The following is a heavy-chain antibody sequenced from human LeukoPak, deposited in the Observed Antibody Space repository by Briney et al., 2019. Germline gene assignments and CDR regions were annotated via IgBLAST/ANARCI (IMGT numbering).Heavy chain of an antibody. J-gene: IGHJ4*02. CDR1: GGSISSYY. Sequence: SETLSLTCSVSGGSISSYYWTWIRQPPGKGLEWIGYIYYSGSTKYNPSLKSRVTISLDASKSQFSLKLASVTAADTALYYCARDSNGDYDSHLFEVWGQGTLVTVSS. D-gene: IGHD4-17*01. CDR2: IYYSGST. CDR3: ARDSNGDYDSHLFEV. V-gene: IGHV4-59*01.